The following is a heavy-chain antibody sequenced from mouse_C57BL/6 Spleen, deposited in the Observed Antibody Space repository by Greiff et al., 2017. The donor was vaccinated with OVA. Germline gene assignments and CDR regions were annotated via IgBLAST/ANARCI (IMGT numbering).Heavy chain of an antibody. CDR1: GFTFSDYG. V-gene: IGHV5-17*01. J-gene: IGHJ4*01. CDR2: ISSGSSTI. CDR3: ANPLYGYDGRYAMDY. D-gene: IGHD2-2*01. Sequence: EVKLVESGGGLVKPGGSLKLSCAASGFTFSDYGMHWVRQAPEKWLEWVAYISSGSSTIYYADTVKGRFTISRDNAKNTLFLQMTSLRSEDTAMYYYANPLYGYDGRYAMDYWGQGTSVTVSS.